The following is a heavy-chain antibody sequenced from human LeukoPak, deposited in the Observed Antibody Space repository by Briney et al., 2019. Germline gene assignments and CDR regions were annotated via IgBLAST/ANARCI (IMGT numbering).Heavy chain of an antibody. CDR1: GGSFSGYY. J-gene: IGHJ4*02. CDR2: ITHNGST. D-gene: IGHD6-13*01. Sequence: NPSETLSLTCAVYGGSFSGYYWSWIRQPPGKGLEWIGEITHNGSTSYNPSLKGRVTISVDTSKNQFSLQLNSVTAADTAVYYCRRVAHSSSWYFFDSWGQGTLVTVS. CDR3: RRVAHSSSWYFFDS. V-gene: IGHV4-34*01.